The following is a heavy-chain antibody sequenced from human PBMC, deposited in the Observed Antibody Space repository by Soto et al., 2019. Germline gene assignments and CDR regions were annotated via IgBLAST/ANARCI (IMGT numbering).Heavy chain of an antibody. CDR1: GYSFTSYW. CDR3: ARHLVDWNYADD. CDR2: IDPSDSYT. V-gene: IGHV5-10-1*01. D-gene: IGHD1-1*01. J-gene: IGHJ4*02. Sequence: GASLKISCKGSGYSFTSYWITWVRQTPGKGLEWMGRIDPSDSYTNYSPSFQGHVTISVDKSISAAYLQWSSLKASDTAMYYCARHLVDWNYADDWGQGTLVTVSS.